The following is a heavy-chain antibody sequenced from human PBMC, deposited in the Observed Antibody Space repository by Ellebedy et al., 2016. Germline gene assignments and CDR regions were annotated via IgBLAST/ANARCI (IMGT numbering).Heavy chain of an antibody. D-gene: IGHD1-1*01. CDR1: GGSISSDY. CDR2: IYYSGST. J-gene: IGHJ4*02. CDR3: ARHTMDWSDFDYFDY. Sequence: SETLSLTCTVSGGSISSDYWSWIRQPPGKGLEWIGYIYYSGSTNYNPSLKSRVTISVDTSKNQFSLKLSSVTAADTAVFYCARHTMDWSDFDYFDYWGQGTLVTVSS. V-gene: IGHV4-59*08.